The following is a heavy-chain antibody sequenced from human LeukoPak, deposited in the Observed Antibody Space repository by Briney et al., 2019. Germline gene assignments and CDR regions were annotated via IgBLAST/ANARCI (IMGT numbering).Heavy chain of an antibody. D-gene: IGHD1-26*01. Sequence: GGSLRLSCAASGFTFSSYAMSWVRQAPGKGLEWVSAISGSGGSTYYADSVKGRFTISRDNSKNTLYLQMNSLRAEDTAVYYCAKMDALLVGATSHLDYWGQGTLVTVSS. CDR2: ISGSGGST. J-gene: IGHJ4*02. V-gene: IGHV3-23*01. CDR3: AKMDALLVGATSHLDY. CDR1: GFTFSSYA.